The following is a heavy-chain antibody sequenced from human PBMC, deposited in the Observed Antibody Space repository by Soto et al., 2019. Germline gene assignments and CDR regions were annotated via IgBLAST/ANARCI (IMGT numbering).Heavy chain of an antibody. CDR1: GGSISSGGYY. J-gene: IGHJ4*02. D-gene: IGHD5-12*01. V-gene: IGHV4-61*08. Sequence: SETLSLTCTVSGGSISSGGYYWSWIRQPPGKGLEWIGYIYYSGSTNYNPSLKSRVTISVDTSKNQFSLKLSSVTAADTAVYYCAREIGGYSGYDLFYFDYWGQGTLVTVSS. CDR3: AREIGGYSGYDLFYFDY. CDR2: IYYSGST.